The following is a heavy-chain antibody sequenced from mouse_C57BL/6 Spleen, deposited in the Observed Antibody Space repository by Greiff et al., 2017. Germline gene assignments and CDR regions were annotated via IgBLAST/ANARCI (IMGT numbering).Heavy chain of an antibody. V-gene: IGHV1-64*01. D-gene: IGHD1-1*01. CDR3: ATTGSSYWYFGV. J-gene: IGHJ1*03. Sequence: QVQLQQPGAELVKPGASVKLSCKASGYTFTSYWMHWVKQRPGQGLEWIGMIHPKSGSTNYNKKFKSKATLTVDKSSSTAYMQLSSLKSEASAVYYCATTGSSYWYFGVWGTGTTVTVSS. CDR2: IHPKSGST. CDR1: GYTFTSYW.